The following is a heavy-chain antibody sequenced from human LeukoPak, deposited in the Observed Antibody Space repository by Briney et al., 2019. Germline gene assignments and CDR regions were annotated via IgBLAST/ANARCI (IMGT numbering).Heavy chain of an antibody. J-gene: IGHJ4*02. CDR3: ASIDFWSDY. D-gene: IGHD3-3*01. CDR2: INHSGST. CDR1: GGSFSGYY. V-gene: IGHV4-34*01. Sequence: SETLSLTCAVYGGSFSGYYWSWIRQPPGKGLEWLGEINHSGSTSYNPSLKSRVTMSVDTSKNQFSLKLSSVTAADTAVYYCASIDFWSDYWGQGTMVTVSS.